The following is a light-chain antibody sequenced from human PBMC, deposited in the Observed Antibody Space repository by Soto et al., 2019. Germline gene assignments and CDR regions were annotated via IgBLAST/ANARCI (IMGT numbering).Light chain of an antibody. CDR1: QSVNFY. V-gene: IGKV3-20*01. J-gene: IGKJ1*01. Sequence: EIVLTQSPGSLSLSPGERATLSCRASQSVNFYLAWYQQKPGQAPRLLISDASSRATDVPDRFSGSGSGTDFSLTISRLEPEDFAVYYCQQYAGSPETFGQGTKVDIK. CDR2: DAS. CDR3: QQYAGSPET.